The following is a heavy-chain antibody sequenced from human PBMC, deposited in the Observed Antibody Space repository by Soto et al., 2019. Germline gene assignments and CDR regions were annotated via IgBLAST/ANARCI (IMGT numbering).Heavy chain of an antibody. J-gene: IGHJ5*02. CDR2: IFANGHT. CDR1: GGSISEKY. V-gene: IGHV4-4*07. CDR3: VASLALSGLNWLDP. Sequence: SETLSLTCIVSGGSISEKYWNWVRQPPGKGLEWIGLIFANGHTDYSPSLKSRVTMSVDASKNQFSLRLTSMTAADTAVYYCVASLALSGLNWLDPWGRGTLVTVSS. D-gene: IGHD3-10*01.